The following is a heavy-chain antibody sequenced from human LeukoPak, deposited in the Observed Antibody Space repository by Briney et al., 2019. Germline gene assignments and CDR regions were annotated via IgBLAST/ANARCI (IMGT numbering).Heavy chain of an antibody. CDR2: ISSSSSYI. Sequence: PGGSLRLSCAASGFTFSSYSMNWVRQAPGKGLEWVSSISSSSSYIYYADSVKGRFTISRDNAKNSLYLQMNSLRAEDTAVYYCARDTYYYGSGSYYTGYCGQGTPLTVSS. V-gene: IGHV3-21*01. J-gene: IGHJ4*02. CDR1: GFTFSSYS. D-gene: IGHD3-10*01. CDR3: ARDTYYYGSGSYYTGY.